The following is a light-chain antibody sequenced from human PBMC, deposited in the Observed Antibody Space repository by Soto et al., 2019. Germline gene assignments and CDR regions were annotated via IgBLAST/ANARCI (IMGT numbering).Light chain of an antibody. Sequence: DIQVTQSPPPLSASVGDRVTITCRSSQTITTWMAWYQQKPGKAPKLLVYDASTLQSGVATRFSGSGSGTEFTLIISGLQPEESATYYCQQYTNTNNPWMFGQGTKVDIK. V-gene: IGKV1-5*01. CDR2: DAS. J-gene: IGKJ1*01. CDR1: QTITTW. CDR3: QQYTNTNNPWM.